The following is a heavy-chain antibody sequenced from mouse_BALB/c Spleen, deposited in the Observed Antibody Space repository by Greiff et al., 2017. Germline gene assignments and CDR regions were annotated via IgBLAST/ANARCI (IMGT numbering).Heavy chain of an antibody. V-gene: IGHV1-77*01. D-gene: IGHD1-1*01. CDR1: GYTFTDYV. CDR2: IYPGSGST. J-gene: IGHJ2*01. Sequence: QVQLKESGPELVKPGASVKMSRKASGYTFTDYVISWVKQRTGQGLEWIGEIYPGSGSTYYNEKFKGKATLTADKSSNTAYMQLSSLTSEDSAVYFCASQFITTVVARDYWGQGTTLTVSS. CDR3: ASQFITTVVARDY.